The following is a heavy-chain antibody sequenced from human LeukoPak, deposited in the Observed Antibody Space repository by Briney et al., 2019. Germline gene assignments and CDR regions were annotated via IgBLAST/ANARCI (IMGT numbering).Heavy chain of an antibody. V-gene: IGHV3-21*01. CDR3: ARDRSYSNSMDV. CDR2: ISSSSSYI. D-gene: IGHD4-11*01. Sequence: GGSLRLSCAASGFTFSSYSMNWVRQAPGKGLEWVSSISSSSSYIYYADSVKGRFTISRDNAKNSLYLQMNSLRAEDTAVYCCARDRSYSNSMDVWGQGTTVTVSS. J-gene: IGHJ6*02. CDR1: GFTFSSYS.